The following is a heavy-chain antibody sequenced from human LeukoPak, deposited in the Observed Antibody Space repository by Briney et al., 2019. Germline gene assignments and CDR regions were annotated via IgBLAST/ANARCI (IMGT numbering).Heavy chain of an antibody. V-gene: IGHV4-34*01. CDR3: ARLPDP. J-gene: IGHJ5*02. CDR2: IYHSGST. CDR1: GGSFSDYR. Sequence: SETLSLTCAVYGGSFSDYRWSWIRQPPGKGLEWIGEIYHSGSTNYNPSLKSRVTISVDKSKNQFSLKLSSVTAADTAVYYCARLPDPWGQGTLVTVSS.